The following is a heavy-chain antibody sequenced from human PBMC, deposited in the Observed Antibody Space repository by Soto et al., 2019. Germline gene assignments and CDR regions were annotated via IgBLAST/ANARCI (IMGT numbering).Heavy chain of an antibody. Sequence: PRLSCTASGFTFNDYTLSWVRQAPGKGLEWVGFIRSKAYGGTTEYAASVKGRFTISRDDSKSIAYLQMNSLKTEDTAVYYCTAGKLYPSLDFDYWGQGTLVTVSS. V-gene: IGHV3-49*04. J-gene: IGHJ4*02. CDR2: IRSKAYGGTT. D-gene: IGHD2-8*01. CDR3: TAGKLYPSLDFDY. CDR1: GFTFNDYT.